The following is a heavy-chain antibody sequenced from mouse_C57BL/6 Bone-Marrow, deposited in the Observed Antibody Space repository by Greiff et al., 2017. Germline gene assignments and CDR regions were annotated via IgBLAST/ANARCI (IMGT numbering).Heavy chain of an antibody. J-gene: IGHJ1*03. D-gene: IGHD1-1*01. V-gene: IGHV1-69*01. CDR3: ITTVVDPYWYFDV. Sequence: QVHVKQPGAELVMPGASVKLSCKASGYTFTSYWMHWVKQRPGQGLEWIGEIDPSDSYTNYNQKFKGKSTLTVDKSSSTAYMQLSSLTSEDSAVYYCITTVVDPYWYFDVWGTGTTVTVSS. CDR1: GYTFTSYW. CDR2: IDPSDSYT.